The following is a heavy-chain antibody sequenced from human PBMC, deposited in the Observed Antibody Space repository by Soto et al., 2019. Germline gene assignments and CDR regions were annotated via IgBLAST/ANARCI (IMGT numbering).Heavy chain of an antibody. CDR2: IYYSGST. D-gene: IGHD1-26*01. J-gene: IGHJ4*02. CDR3: ARDQGGTFDY. V-gene: IGHV4-31*03. Sequence: SETLSLTCTVSGGSISSGGYYWSWIRQHPGKGLEWIGYIYYSGSTYYNPSLKSRVTISVDTSKDQFSLKLSSVTAADTAVYYCARDQGGTFDYWGQGTLVTVSS. CDR1: GGSISSGGYY.